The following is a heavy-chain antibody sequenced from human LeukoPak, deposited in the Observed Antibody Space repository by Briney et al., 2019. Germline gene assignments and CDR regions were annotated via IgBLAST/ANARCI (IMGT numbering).Heavy chain of an antibody. CDR2: TYYRSKWYN. CDR1: GDGVSSNSAA. D-gene: IGHD6-13*01. J-gene: IGHJ4*02. Sequence: SQTLSLTCAISGDGVSSNSAAWNWIRQSPSRGLEWLGRTYYRSKWYNDYAVSVKSRITINPDTSKNQFSLQLNSVTPEDTAVYYCARGATPPYSSSWYDYWGQGTLVTVSS. CDR3: ARGATPPYSSSWYDY. V-gene: IGHV6-1*01.